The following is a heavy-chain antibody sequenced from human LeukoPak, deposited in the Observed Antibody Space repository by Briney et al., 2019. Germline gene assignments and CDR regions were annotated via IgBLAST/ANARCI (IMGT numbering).Heavy chain of an antibody. J-gene: IGHJ5*02. D-gene: IGHD6-13*01. CDR1: GGSISRSSHY. V-gene: IGHV4-39*01. CDR3: AAYSSSHNWFDP. CDR2: IYYSGST. Sequence: SETLSLTCTVSGGSISRSSHYWGWIRQPPGKGLDWIGSIYYSGSTYYNPSLKSRVTISVDTSKNQFSLKLSSMTAADTAVYYCAAYSSSHNWFDPWGRGTLVTVSS.